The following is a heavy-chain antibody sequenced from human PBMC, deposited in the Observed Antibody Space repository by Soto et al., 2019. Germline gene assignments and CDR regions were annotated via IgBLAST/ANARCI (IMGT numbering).Heavy chain of an antibody. CDR3: AREMVRGVGSAY. D-gene: IGHD3-10*01. Sequence: QVQLVQSGAEVKKPGASVKVSCKASGYTFTSYGISWVRQAPGQGLEWMGWISTYNGNTKYAQKPQGRXXMXTXXSTSTAYMELRSLRSDDTAVFYCAREMVRGVGSAYWGQGTLVTVSS. CDR2: ISTYNGNT. V-gene: IGHV1-18*01. CDR1: GYTFTSYG. J-gene: IGHJ4*02.